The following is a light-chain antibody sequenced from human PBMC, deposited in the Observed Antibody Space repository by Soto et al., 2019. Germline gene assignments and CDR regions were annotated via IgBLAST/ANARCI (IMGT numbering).Light chain of an antibody. CDR1: RNINTY. V-gene: IGKV1-39*01. CDR2: GAS. Sequence: DIQMAQSPSSLSASVGDTITITCRASRNINTYLNWYQQKPGKAPKLLIFGASSLQSGVPSRFSGSGSRTDFTLTINSLHPEDFANNCCQQSSGAPFTFGPGTKVDIK. CDR3: QQSSGAPFT. J-gene: IGKJ3*01.